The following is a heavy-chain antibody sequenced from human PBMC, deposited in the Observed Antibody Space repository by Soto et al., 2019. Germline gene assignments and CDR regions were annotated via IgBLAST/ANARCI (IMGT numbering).Heavy chain of an antibody. D-gene: IGHD6-19*01. V-gene: IGHV1-69*06. Sequence: QVQLVQSGAAVKKPGSSVKVSCKASGGTFSSYAISWVRQAPGQGLEWMGGIIPIFGTANYAQKFQGRVTITADKSTSTADMELSSLRSEDTAVYYCARGRDSSGWYRGRLDYWGQGTLVTVSS. CDR1: GGTFSSYA. CDR3: ARGRDSSGWYRGRLDY. J-gene: IGHJ4*02. CDR2: IIPIFGTA.